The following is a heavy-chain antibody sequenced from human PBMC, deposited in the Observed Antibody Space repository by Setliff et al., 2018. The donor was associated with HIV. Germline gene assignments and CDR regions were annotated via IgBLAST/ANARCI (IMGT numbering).Heavy chain of an antibody. D-gene: IGHD3-16*01. CDR3: ARSGGWWGHSNPHPYYYHMDV. CDR2: IYSSGSTSYTPSLSGST. V-gene: IGHV4-31*03. Sequence: PSETLSLTCNVSGNSVNSGTYYWSWIRQHPVRGLEWIGYIYSSGSTSYTPSLSGSTYYTPSLKNRVTISLDASKNQFSLTLTSVTAADTAVYYCARSGGWWGHSNPHPYYYHMDVWGKGTPVTVSS. J-gene: IGHJ6*03. CDR1: GNSVNSGTYY.